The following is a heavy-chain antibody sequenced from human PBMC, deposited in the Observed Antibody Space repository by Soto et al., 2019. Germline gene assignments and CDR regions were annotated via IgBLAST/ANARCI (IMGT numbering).Heavy chain of an antibody. D-gene: IGHD2-2*03. J-gene: IGHJ2*01. V-gene: IGHV3-48*01. CDR2: ISSSSTV. CDR3: ARVDSYWYFDL. Sequence: PGGSLRLSCAASGFQFSSYSMNWVRQAPGKGLEWVSYISSSSTVYYADSVKGRFTMSRDNAKKSLYLQMNSLRAEDTAVYYCARVDSYWYFDLWGRGTLVTVSS. CDR1: GFQFSSYS.